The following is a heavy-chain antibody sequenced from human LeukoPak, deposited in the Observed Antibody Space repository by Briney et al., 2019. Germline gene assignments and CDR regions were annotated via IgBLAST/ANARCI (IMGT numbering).Heavy chain of an antibody. CDR3: ARESSVASGDY. Sequence: ASVKVSCKASGGTFSSYTISWVRQAPGQGLEWMGRINPNSGGTNYAQKFQGWVTMTRDTSISTAYMELSRLRSDDTAVYYCARESSVASGDYWGQGTLVTVSS. J-gene: IGHJ4*02. CDR2: INPNSGGT. CDR1: GGTFSSYT. D-gene: IGHD6-19*01. V-gene: IGHV1-2*04.